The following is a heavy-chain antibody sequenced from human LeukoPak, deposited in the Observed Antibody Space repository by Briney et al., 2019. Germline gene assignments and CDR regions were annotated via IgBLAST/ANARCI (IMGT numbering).Heavy chain of an antibody. V-gene: IGHV3-48*01. Sequence: GGSLRLSCAASGFTVSSNYMTWVRQAPGKGLEWVSYISSSSTTIYYADSVKGRFTISRDNAKNSLYLQINSLRAEDTAVYYCARDHHRRLYDSQARDTFDFWGQGTMVTVSS. CDR2: ISSSSTTI. D-gene: IGHD3-22*01. CDR3: ARDHHRRLYDSQARDTFDF. J-gene: IGHJ3*01. CDR1: GFTVSSNY.